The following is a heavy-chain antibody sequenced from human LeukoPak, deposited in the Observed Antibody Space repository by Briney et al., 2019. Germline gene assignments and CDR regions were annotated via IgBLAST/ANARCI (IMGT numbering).Heavy chain of an antibody. CDR3: ARDFSPLITFGGVIQDNWFDP. Sequence: GASVKVSCKASGHTFTSYYMHWVRQAPGQGLEWMGIINPSGGSTSYAQKFQGRVTMTRDTSTSTVYMELSSLRSEDTAVYYCARDFSPLITFGGVIQDNWFDPWGQGTLVTVSS. J-gene: IGHJ5*02. CDR1: GHTFTSYY. V-gene: IGHV1-46*01. D-gene: IGHD3-16*02. CDR2: INPSGGST.